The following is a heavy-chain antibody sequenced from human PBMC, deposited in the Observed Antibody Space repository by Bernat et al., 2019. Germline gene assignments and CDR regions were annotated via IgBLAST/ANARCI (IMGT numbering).Heavy chain of an antibody. CDR2: ISGGGENT. D-gene: IGHD3-3*01. V-gene: IGHV3-23*04. CDR3: AIEPPHYDFWIGSDY. Sequence: EVQLVESGGGSVEPGGSLRLSCAASGFTFSNYGMIWVRQAPGKGPEWVSTISGGGENTHYADSVKGWFTISRDDSKNTLFLHMNSLRAEDTALYYCAIEPPHYDFWIGSDYWGQGTLVTVSS. J-gene: IGHJ4*02. CDR1: GFTFSNYG.